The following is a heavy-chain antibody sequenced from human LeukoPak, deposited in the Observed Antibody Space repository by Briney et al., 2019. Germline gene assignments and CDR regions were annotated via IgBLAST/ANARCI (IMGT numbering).Heavy chain of an antibody. CDR3: ARGSGYFYYMDV. CDR2: IYHTSST. Sequence: SETLSLTCNVSGGSMNTDDFYWTWIRQPPGKSLEWIAYIYHTSSTYHNPSPKSRIAISVDTSKNQFSLKMTFATATDTAVYYCARGSGYFYYMDVWGKGTTVIVSS. J-gene: IGHJ6*03. D-gene: IGHD1-26*01. V-gene: IGHV4-30-4*08. CDR1: GGSMNTDDFY.